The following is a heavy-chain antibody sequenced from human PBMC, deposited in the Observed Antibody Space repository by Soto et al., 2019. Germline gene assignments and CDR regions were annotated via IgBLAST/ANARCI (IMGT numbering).Heavy chain of an antibody. CDR3: AGDSPHDSTVAGDY. Sequence: GGSLRLSCAVSGFTFSTHWMHWVRQVPEKGLVWVSRINGDGSQTTYADSVRGRLTISRDNAKNTLYLQMNNLRVEDTSVYYCAGDSPHDSTVAGDYWGQGTLVTVSS. V-gene: IGHV3-74*01. CDR2: INGDGSQT. D-gene: IGHD3-22*01. CDR1: GFTFSTHW. J-gene: IGHJ4*02.